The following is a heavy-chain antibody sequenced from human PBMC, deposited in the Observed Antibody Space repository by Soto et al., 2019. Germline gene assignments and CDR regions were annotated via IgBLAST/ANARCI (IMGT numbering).Heavy chain of an antibody. Sequence: GGSLGLSCAASGFTFSSYGMHWVRQAPGKGLEWVAVISYDGSNKYYADSVKGRFTISRDNSKNTLYLQMNSLRAEDTAVYYCAKDPPLYSSSWYGDDLPGGYWGQGTLVIVSS. CDR3: AKDPPLYSSSWYGDDLPGGY. CDR1: GFTFSSYG. V-gene: IGHV3-30*18. CDR2: ISYDGSNK. J-gene: IGHJ4*02. D-gene: IGHD6-13*01.